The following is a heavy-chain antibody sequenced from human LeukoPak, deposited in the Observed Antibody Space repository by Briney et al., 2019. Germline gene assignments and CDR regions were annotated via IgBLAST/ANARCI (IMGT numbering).Heavy chain of an antibody. V-gene: IGHV1-18*01. J-gene: IGHJ4*02. CDR3: AREKGSGWYFFDY. CDR2: ISGYNGNT. D-gene: IGHD6-19*01. Sequence: ASVKVSCKASGYIFTNYGISWVRQAPGQGLEWMGCISGYNGNTNYAQKVQGRVTMTADTSSTTVYMELRSLTSDDTAMYYCAREKGSGWYFFDYWGQGTPVTVSS. CDR1: GYIFTNYG.